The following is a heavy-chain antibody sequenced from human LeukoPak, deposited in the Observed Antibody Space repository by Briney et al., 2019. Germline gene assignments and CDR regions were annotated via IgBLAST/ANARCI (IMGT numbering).Heavy chain of an antibody. D-gene: IGHD2-8*01. CDR3: ARVVNGYVDY. J-gene: IGHJ4*02. CDR1: GFTFSTYT. CDR2: ISSGSSYT. Sequence: GGSLRLSCAASGFTFSTYTMNWVRQAPGKGLEWVSFISSGSSYTDHADSEKGRFTVSRDNAKNSLYLQMNSLRDEDTAVYFCARVVNGYVDYWGQGTLDTVSS. V-gene: IGHV3-21*01.